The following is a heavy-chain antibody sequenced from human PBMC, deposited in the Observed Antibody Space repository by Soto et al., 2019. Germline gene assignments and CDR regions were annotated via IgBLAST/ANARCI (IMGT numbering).Heavy chain of an antibody. Sequence: ASPVKVARKASGCTIVWNTMIAVRQAPGQGLEWMGRIIPILGIANYAQKLQGRVTITADKSTSTAYMELSSLRSEDTAVYYCARGSYFGVVIHSYPYYMDVWGKGTTVTVSS. D-gene: IGHD3-3*01. V-gene: IGHV1-69*02. CDR2: IIPILGIA. CDR3: ARGSYFGVVIHSYPYYMDV. J-gene: IGHJ6*03. CDR1: GCTIVWNT.